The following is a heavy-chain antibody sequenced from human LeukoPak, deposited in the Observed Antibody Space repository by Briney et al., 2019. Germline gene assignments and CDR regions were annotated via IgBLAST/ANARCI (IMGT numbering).Heavy chain of an antibody. Sequence: GGSLRLSCAASGFTFDDYTMHWVRQAPGKGLEWVSLISWDGGSTYYPGSVKGRFTISRENAKNSLYLQMNSLTAGDTAVYYCARQAVARPFDLWGQGTMVAVSS. V-gene: IGHV3-43*01. J-gene: IGHJ3*01. CDR1: GFTFDDYT. CDR3: ARQAVARPFDL. CDR2: ISWDGGST.